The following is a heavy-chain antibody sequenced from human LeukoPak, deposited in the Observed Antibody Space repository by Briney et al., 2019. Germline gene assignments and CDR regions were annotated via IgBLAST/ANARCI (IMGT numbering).Heavy chain of an antibody. CDR2: INHSGST. J-gene: IGHJ3*02. D-gene: IGHD6-13*01. CDR1: GGSFSGYY. V-gene: IGHV4-34*01. Sequence: PSETLSLTCAVYGGSFSGYYWSWIRQPPGKGLEWIGEINHSGSTNYNPSLKSRVTISVDTSKNQLSLKLSSVTAADTAVYYCAKDSSSWIDAFDIWGLGTMVTVSS. CDR3: AKDSSSWIDAFDI.